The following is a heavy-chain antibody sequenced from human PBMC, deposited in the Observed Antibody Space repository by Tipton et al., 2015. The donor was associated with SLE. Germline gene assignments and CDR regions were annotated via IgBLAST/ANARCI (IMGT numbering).Heavy chain of an antibody. Sequence: SLRLSCAASGFTFSTYEMNWVRQTPGKGLEWVSAISGSGGSTDYADSVKGRFTISRDNSKNTLYLQMNSLRAEDTAVYYCARDPSRVGATGLFDYWGQGTLVTVSS. D-gene: IGHD1-26*01. CDR2: ISGSGGST. CDR3: ARDPSRVGATGLFDY. J-gene: IGHJ4*02. V-gene: IGHV3-23*01. CDR1: GFTFSTYE.